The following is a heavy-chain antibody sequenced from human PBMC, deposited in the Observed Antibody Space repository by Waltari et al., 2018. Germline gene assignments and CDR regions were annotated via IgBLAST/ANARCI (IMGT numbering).Heavy chain of an antibody. J-gene: IGHJ3*02. D-gene: IGHD1-26*01. Sequence: QVQLQESGPGLVKPSETLSLTCPVSGGSISSYYWSWIRQPPGKGLEWIGYIYYSGSTNYNPSLKSRVTISVDTSKNQFSLKLSSVTAADTAVYYCARGEGRYSGSYFVDAFDIWGQGTMVTVSS. CDR3: ARGEGRYSGSYFVDAFDI. V-gene: IGHV4-59*01. CDR2: IYYSGST. CDR1: GGSISSYY.